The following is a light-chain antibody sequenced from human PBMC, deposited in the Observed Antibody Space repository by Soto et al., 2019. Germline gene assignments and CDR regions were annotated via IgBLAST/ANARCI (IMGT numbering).Light chain of an antibody. V-gene: IGKV3-11*01. J-gene: IGKJ4*01. CDR2: DAS. CDR3: QQYYSTPLT. CDR1: QSVSSY. Sequence: EIVLTQSPATLSSFPGDRVTLSCRASQSVSSYLAWYQQKPGQAPRLLIYDASNRATGIPARFSGSGSGTDFTLTISSLQAEDVAVYYCQQYYSTPLTFGGGTKVDIK.